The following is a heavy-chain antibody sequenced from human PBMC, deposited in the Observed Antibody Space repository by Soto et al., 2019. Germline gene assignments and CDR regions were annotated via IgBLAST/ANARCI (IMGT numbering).Heavy chain of an antibody. CDR1: GGSTSSGDDY. Sequence: PSETLSLTCTVSGGSTSSGDDYWNWIRRPPGKGLEWIGYIFYSGTTSYNPSLKSRITISVDTSKNQFSLKLSSVTAADTAVYYCAKGGDWFGPWGQG. V-gene: IGHV4-30-4*01. CDR3: AKGGDWFGP. CDR2: IFYSGTT. J-gene: IGHJ5*02.